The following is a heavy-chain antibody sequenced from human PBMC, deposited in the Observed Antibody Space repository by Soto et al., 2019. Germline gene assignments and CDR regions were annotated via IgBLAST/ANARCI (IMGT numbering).Heavy chain of an antibody. CDR1: GGSISTNNW. D-gene: IGHD2-2*01. CDR3: ARAKLCNSLSCPHSFDT. J-gene: IGHJ4*02. Sequence: QVHLQESGPGLVNASGTLSLTCGVSGGSISTNNWWGWVRQTPGQGLEWIAEVYHSGSTNYNPSLKSRLTISVDQSKNQFSLRLTSVTAADSAVYYCARAKLCNSLSCPHSFDTWGQGTLVSVSS. CDR2: VYHSGST. V-gene: IGHV4-4*02.